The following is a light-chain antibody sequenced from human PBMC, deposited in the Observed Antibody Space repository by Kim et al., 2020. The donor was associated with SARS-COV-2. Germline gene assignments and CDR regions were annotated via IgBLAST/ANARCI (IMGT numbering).Light chain of an antibody. J-gene: IGLJ3*02. CDR1: TGAVTPTHY. CDR2: DTG. Sequence: PGWTVTLTCGCSTGAVTPTHYPYWFQQKPGEVPRTLIFDTGSRRSWTPARFSGSLSGDKAALTLAGALPEDEADYYCLLSFSGIRVFGGGTQLTVL. V-gene: IGLV7-46*01. CDR3: LLSFSGIRV.